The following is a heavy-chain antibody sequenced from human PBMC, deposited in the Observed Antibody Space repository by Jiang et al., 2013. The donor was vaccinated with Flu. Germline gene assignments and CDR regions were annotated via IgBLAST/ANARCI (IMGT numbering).Heavy chain of an antibody. J-gene: IGHJ4*02. CDR1: GFSLSTSGMC. V-gene: IGHV2-70*01. CDR2: IDWDDDK. D-gene: IGHD4-17*01. Sequence: KPTQTLTLTCTFSGFSLSTSGMCVSWIRQPPGKALEWLALIDWDDDKYYSTSLKTRLTISKDTSKNQVVLTMTNMDPVDTATYYCARIRDGDYGFLRWLGGYYFDYWGQGTLVTVSS. CDR3: ARIRDGDYGFLRWLGGYYFDY.